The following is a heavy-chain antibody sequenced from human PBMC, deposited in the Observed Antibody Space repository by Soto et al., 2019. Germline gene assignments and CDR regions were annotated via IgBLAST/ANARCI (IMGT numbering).Heavy chain of an antibody. Sequence: RGESLKISCKGSGYSFANYWIGWVRQMPGKGLEWMGIIYPIDSNTKYSPSFQGQVTISADKSISTAYLQWSSLKASDTAMYYCARQWHGDYFYYYRMAVWGQGTTVTISS. CDR1: GYSFANYW. V-gene: IGHV5-51*01. D-gene: IGHD4-17*01. J-gene: IGHJ6*02. CDR2: IYPIDSNT. CDR3: ARQWHGDYFYYYRMAV.